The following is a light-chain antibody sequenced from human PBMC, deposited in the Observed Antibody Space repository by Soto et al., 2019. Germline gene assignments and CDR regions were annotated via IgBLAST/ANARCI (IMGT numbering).Light chain of an antibody. J-gene: IGLJ3*02. Sequence: QSVLTQPASVSGSPGQSITISCTATSDDVGVYNYVAWYQQHPGKAPKLMIYEVINRPSGVSNRFSGSKSGNTASLIISGLQAEDEADYYCSSYTSSSTLVFGGGTKLTVL. CDR2: EVI. CDR3: SSYTSSSTLV. V-gene: IGLV2-14*01. CDR1: SDDVGVYNY.